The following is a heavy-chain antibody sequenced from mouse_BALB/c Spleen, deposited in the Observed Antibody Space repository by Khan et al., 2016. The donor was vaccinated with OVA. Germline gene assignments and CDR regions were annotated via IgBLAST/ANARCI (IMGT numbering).Heavy chain of an antibody. D-gene: IGHD2-12*01. CDR1: DYSITSDYA. CDR3: ASSVYYTYAYAMDY. V-gene: IGHV3-2*02. Sequence: EVQLQESGPGLVKPSQSLSLTCTVTDYSITSDYAWNWIRQFPGNKLEWMGYISYSGTTSYPPSLKRRISFTRDTSKNKFFLQLNSVTHEDTATYYCASSVYYTYAYAMDYWGQGTSVTVSS. J-gene: IGHJ4*01. CDR2: ISYSGTT.